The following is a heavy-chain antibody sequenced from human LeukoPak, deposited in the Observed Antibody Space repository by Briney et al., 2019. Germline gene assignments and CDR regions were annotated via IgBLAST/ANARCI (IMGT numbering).Heavy chain of an antibody. Sequence: PSETLSLTCAAYGGSFSGYYWSWIRQPPGKGLEWIGEINHSGSTNYNPSLKSRVTISVDTSKNQFSLKLSSVTAADTAVYYCARGGHVWGSYRPVFPPSGAVAGGYSDYWGQGTLVTVSS. V-gene: IGHV4-34*01. CDR3: ARGGHVWGSYRPVFPPSGAVAGGYSDY. CDR2: INHSGST. J-gene: IGHJ4*02. CDR1: GGSFSGYY. D-gene: IGHD3-16*02.